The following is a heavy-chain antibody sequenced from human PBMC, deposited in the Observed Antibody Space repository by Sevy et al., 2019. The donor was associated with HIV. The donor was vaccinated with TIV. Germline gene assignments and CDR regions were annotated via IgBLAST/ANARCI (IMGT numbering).Heavy chain of an antibody. Sequence: SETLSLTCAVYGGSFSGYYWSWIRQPPGKGLEWIGEINHSGSTNYNLSLKSRVTISVDTSKNQFSLKLSSVTAADTAVYYCARGPSSSWQSRGGYFDYWGQGTLVTVSS. J-gene: IGHJ4*02. CDR2: INHSGST. D-gene: IGHD6-13*01. V-gene: IGHV4-34*01. CDR1: GGSFSGYY. CDR3: ARGPSSSWQSRGGYFDY.